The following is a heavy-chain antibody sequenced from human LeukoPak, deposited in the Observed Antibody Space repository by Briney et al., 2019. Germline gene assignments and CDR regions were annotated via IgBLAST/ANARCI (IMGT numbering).Heavy chain of an antibody. D-gene: IGHD6-13*01. Sequence: GGSLRLSCAASGFTFSSYAMNWVRQAPGKGLEWISYISRSTNSISYADSAKGRFTISRDNAKNSLFLQVNNLRDEDTAVYYCARDRGPGIKPAGTVGMDVWGQGTTVTVSS. CDR3: ARDRGPGIKPAGTVGMDV. J-gene: IGHJ6*02. CDR1: GFTFSSYA. CDR2: ISRSTNSI. V-gene: IGHV3-48*02.